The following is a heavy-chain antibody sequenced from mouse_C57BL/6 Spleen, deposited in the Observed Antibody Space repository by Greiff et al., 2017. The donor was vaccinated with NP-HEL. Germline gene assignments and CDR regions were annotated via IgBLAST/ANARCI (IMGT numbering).Heavy chain of an antibody. Sequence: VKLMESGAELVRPGTSVKVSCKASGYAFTNYLIEWVKQRPGQGLEWIGVLTPGSGGTNYNEKFQGKVTLTADKSSSTAYMQLSSLTSEDSAVYFCARAGITTVVPFAYWGQGTLVTVSA. V-gene: IGHV1-54*01. CDR3: ARAGITTVVPFAY. CDR1: GYAFTNYL. D-gene: IGHD1-1*01. CDR2: LTPGSGGT. J-gene: IGHJ3*01.